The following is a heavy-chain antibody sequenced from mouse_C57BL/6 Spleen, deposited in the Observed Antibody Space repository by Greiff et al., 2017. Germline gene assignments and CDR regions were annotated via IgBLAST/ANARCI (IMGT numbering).Heavy chain of an antibody. CDR2: IYPGDGDT. CDR1: GYAFSSSW. Sequence: VQRVESGPELVKPGASVKISCKASGYAFSSSWMNWVKQRPGQGLEWIGRIYPGDGDTNYNAKFKGKATLTADKSSSTAYMQLSSLTSEDSAVYSCARGDDGYYEAWFAYWGQGTLVTVSA. CDR3: ARGDDGYYEAWFAY. J-gene: IGHJ3*01. D-gene: IGHD2-3*01. V-gene: IGHV1-82*01.